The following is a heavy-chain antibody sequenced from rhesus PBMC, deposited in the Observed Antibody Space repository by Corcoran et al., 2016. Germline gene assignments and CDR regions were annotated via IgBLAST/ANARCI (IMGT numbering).Heavy chain of an antibody. Sequence: EVQLVESGGGLAKPGGSLRLSCAASGFTFSDYYMDWVRQAPGKGLEWVSRISNGGVSTWYANSVKGRFTISSENAKNTLYFQMNSLRAEDTAVYYCALLGGGGSWDDAFDFWGQGLRVTVSS. CDR1: GFTFSDYY. CDR3: ALLGGGGSWDDAFDF. CDR2: ISNGGVST. J-gene: IGHJ3*01. D-gene: IGHD6-25*01. V-gene: IGHV3-178*01.